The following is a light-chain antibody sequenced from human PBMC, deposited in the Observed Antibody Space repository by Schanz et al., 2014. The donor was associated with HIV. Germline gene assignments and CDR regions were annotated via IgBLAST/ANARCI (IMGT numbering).Light chain of an antibody. J-gene: IGLJ2*01. CDR3: GAWDSGRRAVV. Sequence: QSVLTQPPSVSGAPGQRVTISCSGHSYSIGNNFVSWFQQLPGTAPKLLIYDNYQRPSGVPDRFSGSKSGTSATLGITGLQTGDEATYYCGAWDSGRRAVVFGGGTKLTVL. V-gene: IGLV1-51*01. CDR1: SYSIGNNF. CDR2: DNY.